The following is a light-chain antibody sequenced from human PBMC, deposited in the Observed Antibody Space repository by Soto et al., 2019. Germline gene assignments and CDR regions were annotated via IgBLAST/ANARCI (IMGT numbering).Light chain of an antibody. Sequence: SALAPPASVAGTRGQSDTISCTSTSSDGSGYSYVSWYQPHPAKPPQIMIYESSKRPSRVPDRVSCSNYDNTSYLIVSWLQGEEEADYYCIHNTRSNSFPFANGTKVIVL. V-gene: IGLV2-8*01. CDR3: IHNTRSNSFP. CDR1: SSDGSGYSY. CDR2: ESS. J-gene: IGLJ1*01.